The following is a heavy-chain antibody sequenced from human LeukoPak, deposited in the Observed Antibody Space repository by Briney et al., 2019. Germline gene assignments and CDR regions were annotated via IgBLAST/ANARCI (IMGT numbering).Heavy chain of an antibody. J-gene: IGHJ6*04. CDR3: ASVPYDFWSGYYTGDTDV. CDR1: GGSISSGGYS. D-gene: IGHD3-3*01. V-gene: IGHV4-30-4*07. Sequence: SETLSLSCAVSGGSISSGGYSWSWIRQPPGKGLEWIGYIYYSGSTYYNPSLKSRVTISVDTSKNQFSLKLSSVTAADTAVYYCASVPYDFWSGYYTGDTDVWGKGTTVTVSS. CDR2: IYYSGST.